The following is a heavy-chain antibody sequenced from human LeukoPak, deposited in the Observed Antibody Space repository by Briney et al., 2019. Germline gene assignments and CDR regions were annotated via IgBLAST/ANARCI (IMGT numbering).Heavy chain of an antibody. Sequence: SETLSLTCTVSGGSISSYYWSWVRQPPGKGLEWIGYIYYSGSTNYNPSLKSRVTISVDTSKNQFSLKLSSVTAADTAVYYCARGGGYSGYEPFDYWGQGTLVTVSS. CDR2: IYYSGST. D-gene: IGHD5-12*01. CDR3: ARGGGYSGYEPFDY. V-gene: IGHV4-59*01. J-gene: IGHJ4*02. CDR1: GGSISSYY.